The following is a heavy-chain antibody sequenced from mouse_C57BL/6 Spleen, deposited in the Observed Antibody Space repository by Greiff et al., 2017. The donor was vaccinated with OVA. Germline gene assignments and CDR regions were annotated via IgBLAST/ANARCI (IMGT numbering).Heavy chain of an antibody. CDR2: ISDGGSYT. CDR1: GFTFSSYA. Sequence: EVQGVESGGGLVKPGGSLKLSCAASGFTFSSYAMSWVRQTPEKRLEWVATISDGGSYTYYPDNVKGRFTISRDNAKNNLYLQMSHLKSEDTAMYYCARAHYGSRGWFAYWGQGTLVTVSA. V-gene: IGHV5-4*01. CDR3: ARAHYGSRGWFAY. D-gene: IGHD1-1*01. J-gene: IGHJ3*01.